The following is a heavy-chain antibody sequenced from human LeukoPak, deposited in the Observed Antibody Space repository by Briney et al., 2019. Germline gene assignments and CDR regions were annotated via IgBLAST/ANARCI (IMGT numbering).Heavy chain of an antibody. J-gene: IGHJ6*03. V-gene: IGHV3-48*03. CDR2: ISSSGSTI. CDR1: GFTFSSYE. CDR3: ARDAAVQQLGYYYYYMDV. Sequence: SGGSLRLSCAASGFTFSSYEMNWVRQAPGKGLEWVSYISSSGSTIYYADSVKGRFTISRDNAKNSLYLQMNSLRAEDTAVYYCARDAAVQQLGYYYYYMDVWGKGTTVTVSS. D-gene: IGHD6-13*01.